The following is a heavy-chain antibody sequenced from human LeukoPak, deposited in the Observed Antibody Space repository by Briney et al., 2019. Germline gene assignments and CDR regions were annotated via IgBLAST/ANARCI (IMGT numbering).Heavy chain of an antibody. CDR1: GGSISSGSYY. Sequence: SQTLSLTCTLSGGSISSGSYYWSWIRQPAGKGLEWIGRIYTSESTHYNPSLKSRVTISVDTSKNQFSLKLSSVTAADTAVYYCARGVWCSTTSCYYLDYWGQGTLVTVSS. CDR3: ARGVWCSTTSCYYLDY. CDR2: IYTSEST. V-gene: IGHV4-61*02. D-gene: IGHD2-2*01. J-gene: IGHJ4*02.